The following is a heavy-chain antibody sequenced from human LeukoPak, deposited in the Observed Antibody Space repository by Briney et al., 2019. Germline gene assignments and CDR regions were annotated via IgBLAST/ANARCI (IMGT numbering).Heavy chain of an antibody. CDR1: AFTFSSYG. J-gene: IGHJ4*02. V-gene: IGHV3-30*02. Sequence: GGSLRLSCAASAFTFSSYGMHWVGQAPGKGREGVAFIRNEGRKKYYADSVKGGFTISRDNLKKTMFMEMNRLRTGDTAVYHCAKDRWVGATDYFDYWGQGTLVPVPS. CDR2: IRNEGRKK. D-gene: IGHD1-26*01. CDR3: AKDRWVGATDYFDY.